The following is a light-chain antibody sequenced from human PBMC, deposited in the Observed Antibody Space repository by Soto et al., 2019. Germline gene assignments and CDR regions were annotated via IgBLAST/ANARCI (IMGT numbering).Light chain of an antibody. CDR3: QQSYSSPPT. J-gene: IGKJ1*01. Sequence: AIQLTQSPSSLSAFVGDRVTITCRASQGIRNDLGWYQQKSGKAPKLLIYDVSTLQSGVPSRFSGSGSGTDFTLTISSLQPEDFATYYCQQSYSSPPTFGQGTKVEIK. V-gene: IGKV1-6*01. CDR2: DVS. CDR1: QGIRND.